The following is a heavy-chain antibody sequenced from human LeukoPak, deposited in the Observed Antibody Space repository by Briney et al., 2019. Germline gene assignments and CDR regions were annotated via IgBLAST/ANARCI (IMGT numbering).Heavy chain of an antibody. CDR2: ISSSSSTI. D-gene: IGHD6-19*01. J-gene: IGHJ4*02. CDR1: GFTFSSYS. V-gene: IGHV3-48*02. Sequence: GGSLRLSCTASGFTFSSYSMNWVRQAPGKGLEWVSYISSSSSTIYYSDSVEGRFTISRDHAKNSLYLQMNSLRDEDTAVYYCARTYSSGWLLDYWGQGTLVTVSS. CDR3: ARTYSSGWLLDY.